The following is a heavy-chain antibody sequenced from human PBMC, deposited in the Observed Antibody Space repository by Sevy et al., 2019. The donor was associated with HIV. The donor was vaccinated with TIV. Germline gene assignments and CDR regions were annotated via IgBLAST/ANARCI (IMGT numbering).Heavy chain of an antibody. J-gene: IGHJ6*02. D-gene: IGHD3-9*01. CDR1: GFTFSSYW. CDR2: INVDGSGT. V-gene: IGHV3-74*01. CDR3: ARESVDTWTGTVDYEYGMDV. Sequence: GGSLRLSCAASGFTFSSYWMHWVRHAPGKGLLWVSRINVDGSGTIYADSVTGRFTISRGNAKNTLYLQMTSLRAEDTAVYYCARESVDTWTGTVDYEYGMDVWGLGTSVTVSS.